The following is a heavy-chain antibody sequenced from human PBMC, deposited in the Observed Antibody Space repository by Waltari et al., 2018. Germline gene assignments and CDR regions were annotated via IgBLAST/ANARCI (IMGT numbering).Heavy chain of an antibody. J-gene: IGHJ4*02. CDR3: ARVVPAAFTDY. V-gene: IGHV3-48*04. Sequence: EVQLVESGGGLVQPGGSLRLSCAASGFTFSSYSMNWVRQAPGKGLEWVSYISSSSSTIYYADSVKGRFTISRDNAKNSLYLQMNSLRAEDTAVYYCARVVPAAFTDYWGQGTLVTVSS. CDR2: ISSSSSTI. D-gene: IGHD2-2*01. CDR1: GFTFSSYS.